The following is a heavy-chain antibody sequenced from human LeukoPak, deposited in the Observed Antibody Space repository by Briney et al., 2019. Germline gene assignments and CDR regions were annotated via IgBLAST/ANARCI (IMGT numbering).Heavy chain of an antibody. CDR1: GFTFSSYW. V-gene: IGHV3-7*01. Sequence: GGSLRLACAASGFTFSSYWMSWVRQAPGKGLEWVANIKQDGSEKYYVDSVKGRFTISRDNAKNSLYLQMNSLRAEDTAVYYCARGHSYGFSSGSYYFDYWGQGTLVTVSS. CDR2: IKQDGSEK. D-gene: IGHD5-18*01. J-gene: IGHJ4*02. CDR3: ARGHSYGFSSGSYYFDY.